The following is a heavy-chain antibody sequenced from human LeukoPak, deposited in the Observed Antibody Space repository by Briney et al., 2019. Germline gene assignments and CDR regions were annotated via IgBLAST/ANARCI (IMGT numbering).Heavy chain of an antibody. CDR3: ARNGGNWYFDL. CDR2: IYYSGST. V-gene: IGHV4-30-4*01. J-gene: IGHJ2*01. D-gene: IGHD4-23*01. Sequence: SQTLSLTCTVSGGSISSGDYSWAWIRQPPGKGLEWIGYIYYSGSTYYNPSLKSRVTISVDTSKNQFSLKLSSVTAADTAVYYCARNGGNWYFDLWGRGTLVTVSS. CDR1: GGSISSGDYS.